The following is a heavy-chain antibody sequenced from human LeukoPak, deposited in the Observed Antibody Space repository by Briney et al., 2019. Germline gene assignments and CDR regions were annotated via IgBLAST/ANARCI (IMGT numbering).Heavy chain of an antibody. CDR2: IYPNSGGT. V-gene: IGHV1-2*02. CDR1: GYTFTGYY. Sequence: GASVTVSCKTSGYTFTGYYMHWVRQAPGQGLEWMGWIYPNSGGTNYPQKFQGRVTMTRDTSISTAYMELSSLRSDDTAVYYCARLWGKYDAFDIWGQGTLVTVSS. J-gene: IGHJ3*02. CDR3: ARLWGKYDAFDI. D-gene: IGHD7-27*01.